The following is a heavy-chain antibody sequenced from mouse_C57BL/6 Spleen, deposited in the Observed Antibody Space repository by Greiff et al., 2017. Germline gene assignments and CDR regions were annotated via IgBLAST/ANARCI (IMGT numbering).Heavy chain of an antibody. D-gene: IGHD1-1*01. V-gene: IGHV1-69*01. Sequence: QVQLQQPGAELVMPGASVKLSCKASGYTFTSYWMHWVKQRPGQGLEWIGEIDPSDSYTNYNQKFKGKSTLTVDKSSSTAYMQLSSLTSEDSAVYDCARDPVERAWFAYWGQGTLVTVSA. J-gene: IGHJ3*01. CDR3: ARDPVERAWFAY. CDR1: GYTFTSYW. CDR2: IDPSDSYT.